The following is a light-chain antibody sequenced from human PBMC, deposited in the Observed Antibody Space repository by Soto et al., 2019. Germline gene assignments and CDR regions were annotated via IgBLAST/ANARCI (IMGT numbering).Light chain of an antibody. CDR2: EVS. Sequence: QPVLTQPPSASGSPGQSVTISCTGTSSDVGGYNYVSWYQQHPGKAPKLMIYEVSKRPSGVPDRFSGSKSGNTASLTVSGLQAEDEADYYCSSYAGSNIVVFGGGTKLTV. CDR1: SSDVGGYNY. V-gene: IGLV2-8*01. J-gene: IGLJ2*01. CDR3: SSYAGSNIVV.